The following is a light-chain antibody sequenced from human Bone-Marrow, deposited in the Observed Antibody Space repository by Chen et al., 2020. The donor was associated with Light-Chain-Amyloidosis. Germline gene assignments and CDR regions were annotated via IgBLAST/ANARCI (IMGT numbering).Light chain of an antibody. V-gene: IGLV6-57*01. CDR3: QSYQGSSQGV. J-gene: IGLJ3*02. Sequence: NFILTQPPPWSGAPGKTVIISCTRSSGSIATNYVQWYQQRPGSSPPTVIYEDDQRPSGVPDRFSGSIDRSSNSASLTISGLKTEDEADYYCQSYQGSSQGVFGGGTKLTVL. CDR2: EDD. CDR1: SGSIATNY.